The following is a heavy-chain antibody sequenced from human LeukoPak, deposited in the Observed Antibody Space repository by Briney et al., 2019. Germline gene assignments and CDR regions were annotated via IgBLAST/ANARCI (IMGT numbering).Heavy chain of an antibody. D-gene: IGHD6-13*01. CDR1: GYTFTSYD. J-gene: IGHJ4*02. CDR3: ARIRYSSSWLFDY. Sequence: ASVKVSCKASGYTFTSYDINWVRQATGQGLEWMGWINPNSGGTNYAQKFQGRVTMTRDTSISTAYMELSRLRSDDTAVYYCARIRYSSSWLFDYWGQGTLVTVSS. CDR2: INPNSGGT. V-gene: IGHV1-2*02.